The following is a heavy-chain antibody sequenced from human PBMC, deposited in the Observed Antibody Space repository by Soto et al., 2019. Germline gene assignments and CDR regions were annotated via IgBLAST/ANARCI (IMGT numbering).Heavy chain of an antibody. CDR3: ARQEEYFDWSYGMDV. J-gene: IGHJ6*02. D-gene: IGHD3-9*01. Sequence: QLQLQESGPGLVKPSETLSLTCTVSGGSISSSSYYWGWIRQPPGKGMEWIGSIYYSGSTYYNPTLKSRVTINVDTSKNQFSLKLSSVTAADTSVYYCARQEEYFDWSYGMDVWGQGTTVTVSS. CDR1: GGSISSSSYY. CDR2: IYYSGST. V-gene: IGHV4-39*01.